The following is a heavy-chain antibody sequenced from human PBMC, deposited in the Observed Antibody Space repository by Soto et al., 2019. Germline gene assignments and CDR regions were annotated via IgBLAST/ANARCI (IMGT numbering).Heavy chain of an antibody. D-gene: IGHD6-6*01. CDR2: IIPIFGTA. J-gene: IGHJ5*02. CDR1: GGTFSSYA. CDR3: ARDGIAARPIAWFDP. V-gene: IGHV1-69*13. Sequence: GASVNVSCKASGGTFSSYAISWVRQAPGQGLEWMGGIIPIFGTANYAQKFQGRVTITADESTSTAYMELSSLRSEDTAVYYCARDGIAARPIAWFDPWGQGTLVTVSS.